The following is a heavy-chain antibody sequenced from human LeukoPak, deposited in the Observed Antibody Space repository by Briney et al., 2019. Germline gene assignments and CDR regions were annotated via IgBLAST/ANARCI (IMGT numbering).Heavy chain of an antibody. V-gene: IGHV4-39*01. D-gene: IGHD3-10*01. J-gene: IGHJ4*02. CDR2: IYSSGST. CDR1: DGSISTSGYY. CDR3: GSGLTDS. Sequence: PSETLSLTCTVSDGSISTSGYYWGWIRQPPGKGLEWIGTIYSSGSTYYNPSLKSRVTISSDTSKNQFSLKLSSVTAADTAVYYCGSGLTDSWGQGILVTVSS.